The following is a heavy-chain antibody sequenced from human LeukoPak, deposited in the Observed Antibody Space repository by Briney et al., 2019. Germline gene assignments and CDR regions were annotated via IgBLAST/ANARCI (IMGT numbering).Heavy chain of an antibody. J-gene: IGHJ4*02. CDR2: IYYSGST. D-gene: IGHD3-22*01. CDR1: GGSISSSSYY. CDR3: ARAPGSAYSSYYFDY. V-gene: IGHV4-39*01. Sequence: SETLSLTCTVSGGSISSSSYYWGWIRQPPGKGLEWIGSIYYSGSTYYNPSLKSRVTISVDTSKNQFSLKLSSVTAADTAVYYCARAPGSAYSSYYFDYWGQGTLVTVSS.